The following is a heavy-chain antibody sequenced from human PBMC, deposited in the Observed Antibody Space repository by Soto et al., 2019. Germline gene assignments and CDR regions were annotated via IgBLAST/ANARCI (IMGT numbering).Heavy chain of an antibody. D-gene: IGHD3-22*01. Sequence: GGSLRLSCAASGFTFSSYAMSWVRQAPGKGLEWVSAISGSGGSTYYADSAKGRFTISRDNSKNTLYLQMNSLRAEDTAVYYCAKDRPYYYDSNGHTKAHWGQGILVTVSS. CDR2: ISGSGGST. CDR1: GFTFSSYA. V-gene: IGHV3-23*01. CDR3: AKDRPYYYDSNGHTKAH. J-gene: IGHJ4*02.